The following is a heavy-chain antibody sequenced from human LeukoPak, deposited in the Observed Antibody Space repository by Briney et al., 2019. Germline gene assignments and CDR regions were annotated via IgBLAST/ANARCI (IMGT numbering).Heavy chain of an antibody. V-gene: IGHV1-2*02. CDR1: GYTFTGYY. D-gene: IGHD3-3*01. Sequence: ASVKVSCKASGYTFTGYYMHWVRQAPGQGLEWMGWINPNSGGTNYAQKFQGRVTMTRDTSISTAYMELSRLRSDVTAVYYCARVIVRDFWSGYYDAFDIWGQGTMVTVSS. CDR3: ARVIVRDFWSGYYDAFDI. J-gene: IGHJ3*02. CDR2: INPNSGGT.